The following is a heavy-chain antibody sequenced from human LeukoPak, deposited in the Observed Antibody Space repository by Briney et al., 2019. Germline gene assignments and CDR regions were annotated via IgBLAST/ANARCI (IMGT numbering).Heavy chain of an antibody. CDR2: ISTDSGDA. CDR1: GYHFTGYH. D-gene: IGHD5/OR15-5a*01. Sequence: GASVKVSCKASGYHFTGYHVHWVRQAPGQGLEWMGRISTDSGDADIAQKFQGRVTMTRDTSISTAYMELSGLTSDDSAVYYCAGLGSTVKGRIDPWGQGTSVTVSS. V-gene: IGHV1-2*02. J-gene: IGHJ5*02. CDR3: AGLGSTVKGRIDP.